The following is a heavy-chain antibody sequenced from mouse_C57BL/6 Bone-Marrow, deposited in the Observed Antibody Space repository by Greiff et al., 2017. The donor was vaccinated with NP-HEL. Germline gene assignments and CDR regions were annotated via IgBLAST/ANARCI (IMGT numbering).Heavy chain of an antibody. Sequence: EVKLVESGGGLVKPGGSLKLSCAASGFTFSDYGMHWVRQAPEKGLEWVAYISSGSSTIYYADTVKGRFTISRDNAKNTLFLQMTSLRSEDTAMYYCARGYYWFAYWGQGTLGTVSA. J-gene: IGHJ3*01. V-gene: IGHV5-17*01. CDR1: GFTFSDYG. D-gene: IGHD2-3*01. CDR2: ISSGSSTI. CDR3: ARGYYWFAY.